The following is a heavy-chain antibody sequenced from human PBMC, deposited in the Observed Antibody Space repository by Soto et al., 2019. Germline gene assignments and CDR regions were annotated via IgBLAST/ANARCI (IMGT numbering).Heavy chain of an antibody. J-gene: IGHJ3*01. Sequence: GESLKISCKGSGYIFISYWIGWVRQMPGKGLEWMGIIYPGDSDIRYSPSFQGQVTISADKSINTAYLQWSSLKAADTAMYYCARSRWRGTFDAYDVWGQGKMVPVPS. CDR2: IYPGDSDI. D-gene: IGHD3-16*01. CDR3: ARSRWRGTFDAYDV. V-gene: IGHV5-51*01. CDR1: GYIFISYW.